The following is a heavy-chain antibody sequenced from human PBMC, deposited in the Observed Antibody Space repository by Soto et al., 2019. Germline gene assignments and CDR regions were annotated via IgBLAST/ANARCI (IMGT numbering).Heavy chain of an antibody. CDR3: ARIGLRHQWSVVVAASQPKPYDY. Sequence: QVQLQESGPGLVKPSQTLSLTCTVSGGSISSGGYYWSWIRQHPGKGLEWIGYIYYSGSTYYNPSLKRRVTISVDPSKNQFSLKLSSVTAADTDVYYCARIGLRHQWSVVVAASQPKPYDYWGQGTLVTVSS. CDR1: GGSISSGGYY. J-gene: IGHJ4*02. CDR2: IYYSGST. D-gene: IGHD2-15*01. V-gene: IGHV4-31*03.